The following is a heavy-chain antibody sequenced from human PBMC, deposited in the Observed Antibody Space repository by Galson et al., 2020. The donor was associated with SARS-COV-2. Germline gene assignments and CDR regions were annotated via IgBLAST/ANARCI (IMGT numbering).Heavy chain of an antibody. V-gene: IGHV4-59*12. Sequence: SETLSLTCTVSGGSISSYYWSWIRQPPGKGLEWIGYIYYSGSTNYNPSLKSRVTISVDTSKNQFSLKLSSVTAADTAVYYCAREILYYDFWSGYLDPWGQGTLVTVSS. J-gene: IGHJ5*02. CDR1: GGSISSYY. D-gene: IGHD3-3*01. CDR3: AREILYYDFWSGYLDP. CDR2: IYYSGST.